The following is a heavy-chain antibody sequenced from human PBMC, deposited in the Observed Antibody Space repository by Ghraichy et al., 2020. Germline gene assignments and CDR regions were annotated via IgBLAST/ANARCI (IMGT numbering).Heavy chain of an antibody. D-gene: IGHD2-2*01. Sequence: SCAASGFTFSSYAMSWVRQAPGKGLECVSAISGNGGITYYVDSVRGRFTISRDNSKNTVFLQMNSLRVEDTAVYYCANTGTLITYQFNMDGWGQGTTVTVS. CDR1: GFTFSSYA. J-gene: IGHJ6*02. V-gene: IGHV3-23*01. CDR3: ANTGTLITYQFNMDG. CDR2: ISGNGGIT.